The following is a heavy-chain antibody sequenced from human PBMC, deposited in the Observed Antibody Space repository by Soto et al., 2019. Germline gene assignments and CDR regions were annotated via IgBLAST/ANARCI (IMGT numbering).Heavy chain of an antibody. CDR3: ARQLVRGSSSSWRTYYYYGMDV. CDR1: GYSFTSYW. CDR2: IYPGDSDT. Sequence: PRESLKISCKGSGYSFTSYWIGWVRQMPGKGLEWMGIIYPGDSDTRYSPSFQGQVTISADKSISTAYLQWSSLKASDTAMYYCARQLVRGSSSSWRTYYYYGMDVWGQGTTVTVSS. D-gene: IGHD6-13*01. J-gene: IGHJ6*02. V-gene: IGHV5-51*01.